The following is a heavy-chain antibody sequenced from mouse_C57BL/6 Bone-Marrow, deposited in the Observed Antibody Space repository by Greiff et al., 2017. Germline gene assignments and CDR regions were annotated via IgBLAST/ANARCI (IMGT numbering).Heavy chain of an antibody. Sequence: QVQLQQSGAELARPGASVKLSCKASGYTFTSYGISWVKQRTGQGLEWIGEIYPRSGNTYYNEKFKGKATLTADKSSSTAYMELRSLTSEDSAVYLCAFQLTPFDYWGQGTTLTVSS. V-gene: IGHV1-81*01. CDR1: GYTFTSYG. J-gene: IGHJ2*01. CDR3: AFQLTPFDY. D-gene: IGHD3-3*01. CDR2: IYPRSGNT.